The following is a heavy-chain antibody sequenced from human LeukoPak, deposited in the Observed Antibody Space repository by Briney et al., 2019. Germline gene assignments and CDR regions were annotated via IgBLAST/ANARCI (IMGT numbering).Heavy chain of an antibody. CDR2: IYTSGST. J-gene: IGHJ5*02. V-gene: IGHV4-4*07. D-gene: IGHD2-2*01. CDR3: ARDLYLGYCSSTSCFVCDP. CDR1: GGSISSYF. Sequence: SETLSLTCTVSGGSISSYFWSWIRQPAGKGLEWIGRIYTSGSTNYNPSLKSRVSMSVDTAKNQFSLKLSSVTAADTAVYYCARDLYLGYCSSTSCFVCDPWGQGTLVTVSS.